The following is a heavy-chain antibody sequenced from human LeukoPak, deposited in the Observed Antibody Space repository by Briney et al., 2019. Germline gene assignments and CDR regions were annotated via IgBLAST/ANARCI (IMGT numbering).Heavy chain of an antibody. J-gene: IGHJ5*02. CDR2: VTGPGDTT. Sequence: GGSLRLSCATSGFTFTNYAMNWVRQAPGKGLEWFSAVTGPGDTTYYADSVKGRFFMSREDSKTTVYLQMNSLRAEDTAIYYCAKGAEIDLWGQGTLVTVSS. V-gene: IGHV3-23*01. D-gene: IGHD3-16*01. CDR1: GFTFTNYA. CDR3: AKGAEIDL.